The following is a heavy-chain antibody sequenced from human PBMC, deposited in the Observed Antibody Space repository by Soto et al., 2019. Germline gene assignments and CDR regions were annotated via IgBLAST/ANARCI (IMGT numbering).Heavy chain of an antibody. D-gene: IGHD5-12*01. V-gene: IGHV3-7*01. CDR3: TTDRGYLTFEY. CDR1: GFTFSNSW. CDR2: IKEDGTAK. J-gene: IGHJ4*02. Sequence: GSLRLSCAASGFTFSNSWMNWVRQAPGKGLEWVANIKEDGTAKYYLDSVKGRFTVSRDNVKNSLYLQMNSLRAEDTAMYYCTTDRGYLTFEYWGPGTLVTVS.